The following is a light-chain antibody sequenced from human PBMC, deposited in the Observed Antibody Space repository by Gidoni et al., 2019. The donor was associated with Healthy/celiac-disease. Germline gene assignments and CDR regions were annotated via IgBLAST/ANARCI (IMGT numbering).Light chain of an antibody. J-gene: IGLJ2*01. CDR3: CSYAGSRVV. CDR2: EGS. V-gene: IGLV2-23*01. CDR1: SSDVGSYNL. Sequence: QSALTPPASVSGSPGQSITISCTGTSSDVGSYNLVSWYQQHPGKAPKLMIYEGSKRPSGVSNRFSGSKSGNTASLTIAGLQAEDEADYYCCSYAGSRVVFGGGTKRTVL.